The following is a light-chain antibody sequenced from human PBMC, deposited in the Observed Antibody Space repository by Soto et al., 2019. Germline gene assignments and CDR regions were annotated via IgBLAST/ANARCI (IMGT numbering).Light chain of an antibody. CDR3: QQRNRWPPVT. V-gene: IGKV3-11*01. CDR2: DAF. J-gene: IGKJ4*01. CDR1: PSVSNS. Sequence: ESVLTQSPATLSLSPGERATLSCRASPSVSNSLAWYQHKPSQAPRLLIYDAFNRATGVPTRFSGSGSGTDFTLTISSLEPEDFAVYYCQQRNRWPPVTFGGGTRVEIK.